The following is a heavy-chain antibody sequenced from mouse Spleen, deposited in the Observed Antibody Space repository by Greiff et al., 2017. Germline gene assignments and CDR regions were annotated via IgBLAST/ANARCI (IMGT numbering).Heavy chain of an antibody. CDR2: ISCYNGAT. Sequence: LVKTGASVKISCKASGYSFTGYYMHWVKQSHGKSLEWIGYISCYNGATSYNQKFKGKATFTVDTSSSTAYMQFNSLTSEDSAVYYCAREDYDEAWFAYWSQGTLVTVSA. J-gene: IGHJ3*01. CDR3: AREDYDEAWFAY. D-gene: IGHD2-4*01. V-gene: IGHV1S34*01. CDR1: GYSFTGYY.